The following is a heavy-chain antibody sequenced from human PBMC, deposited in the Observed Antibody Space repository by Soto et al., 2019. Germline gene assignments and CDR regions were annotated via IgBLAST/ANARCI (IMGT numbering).Heavy chain of an antibody. CDR1: GFTFTSST. CDR3: AAYRTSGYYSQGYFYYGMDV. D-gene: IGHD3-3*01. V-gene: IGHV1-58*01. J-gene: IGHJ6*02. CDR2: FVVGSGNT. Sequence: EASVKVSCKASGFTFTSSTVQWVRQARGQRLEWIGWFVVGSGNTNYAQKFQDRVTITRDMSTSTAYMELSSLRSEDTAVYYCAAYRTSGYYSQGYFYYGMDVWGQGTTVTVSS.